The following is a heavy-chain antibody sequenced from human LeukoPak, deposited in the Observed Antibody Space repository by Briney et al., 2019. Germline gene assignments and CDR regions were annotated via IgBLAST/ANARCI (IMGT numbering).Heavy chain of an antibody. J-gene: IGHJ4*02. CDR3: ARLVAVAGVFDY. D-gene: IGHD6-19*01. CDR2: IYYSGST. CDR1: GGSISSSSYY. Sequence: SETLSLTCTVSGGSISSSSYYWGWIRQPPGKGLEWIGSIYYSGSTYYNPSLKGRVTISVDTSKNQFSLKLSSVTAADTAVYYCARLVAVAGVFDYWGQGTLVTVSS. V-gene: IGHV4-39*01.